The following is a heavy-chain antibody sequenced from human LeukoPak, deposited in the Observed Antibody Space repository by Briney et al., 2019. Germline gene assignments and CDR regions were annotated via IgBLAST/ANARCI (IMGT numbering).Heavy chain of an antibody. CDR2: VNHSGST. CDR3: ARDQGLRYYYYMDV. Sequence: SETLSLTCAVYGGSFSGYYWSWIRQPPGKGLEWIGEVNHSGSTDYNPSLKSRVTISVDTSKNQFSLKLSSVTAADTAVYYCARDQGLRYYYYMDVWGKGTTVTVSS. J-gene: IGHJ6*03. D-gene: IGHD2-15*01. CDR1: GGSFSGYY. V-gene: IGHV4-34*01.